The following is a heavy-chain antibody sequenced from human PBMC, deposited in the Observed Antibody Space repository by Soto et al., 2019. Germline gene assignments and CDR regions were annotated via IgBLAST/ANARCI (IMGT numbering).Heavy chain of an antibody. D-gene: IGHD1-26*01. V-gene: IGHV1-8*01. J-gene: IGHJ5*02. CDR1: GYTFTSYD. CDR3: AGEMGARRLDP. Sequence: GASVKVSCKASGYTFTSYDINWVRQATGQGLEWMGWMNPNSGNTGYAQKLQGRVTMTRNTSISTTYMELSSLRSEDTAVYYCAGEMGARRLDPWGKGKLVTVS. CDR2: MNPNSGNT.